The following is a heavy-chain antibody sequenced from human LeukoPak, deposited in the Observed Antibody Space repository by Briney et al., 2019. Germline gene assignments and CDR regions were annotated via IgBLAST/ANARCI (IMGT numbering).Heavy chain of an antibody. CDR3: AKDSSSGWLSPDY. CDR1: GYTFSDYY. V-gene: IGHV1-2*02. J-gene: IGHJ4*02. D-gene: IGHD6-19*01. CDR2: MQPNTGAT. Sequence: ASVKVSCKASGYTFSDYYMHRVRQAPGQGPEWMGEMQPNTGATQYAQRFQGRVTMTRDRSITTAYMELSSLTSDDTAVYYCAKDSSSGWLSPDYWGQGTLVTVSS.